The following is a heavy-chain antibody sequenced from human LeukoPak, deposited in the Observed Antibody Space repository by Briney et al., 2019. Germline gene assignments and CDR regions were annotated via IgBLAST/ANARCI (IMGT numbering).Heavy chain of an antibody. CDR1: GGTFSSYA. CDR3: ARGARSGSYYYYGMDV. Sequence: SVKVSCKASGGTFSSYAISWVRQAPGQGLEWMGGIIPIFGTANYAQKFQGRVTITADESTSTAYMELSSLRSEDTAVYYCARGARSGSYYYYGMDVWGQGTTVTVSS. J-gene: IGHJ6*02. CDR2: IIPIFGTA. V-gene: IGHV1-69*01. D-gene: IGHD1-26*01.